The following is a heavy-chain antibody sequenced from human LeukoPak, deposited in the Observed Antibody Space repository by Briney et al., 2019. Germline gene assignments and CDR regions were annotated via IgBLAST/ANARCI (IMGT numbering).Heavy chain of an antibody. Sequence: GGSLRLSCAASGFTFSSYWMSWVRQAPGKGLEWVANIKEDGSEKYYVDSLKGRFTISRDNAKNSLFLQMNSLRAEDTAVYYCAAIVGAYDAFDIWGQGTMVTVSS. J-gene: IGHJ3*02. D-gene: IGHD1-26*01. V-gene: IGHV3-7*03. CDR1: GFTFSSYW. CDR3: AAIVGAYDAFDI. CDR2: IKEDGSEK.